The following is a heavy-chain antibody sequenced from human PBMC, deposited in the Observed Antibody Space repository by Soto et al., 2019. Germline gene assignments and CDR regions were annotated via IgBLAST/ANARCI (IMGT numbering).Heavy chain of an antibody. CDR2: LSLDGSNK. Sequence: GGSLRLSCAASGFTFSSFVMHWVRQAPGKGLEWVAALSLDGSNKNYADSVKGRFTISRDNSKSTLYLQMDSLRAEDTAVYYCASLGRLDILTGPYYYYGMDVWGQGTTVTVSS. V-gene: IGHV3-30*04. CDR3: ASLGRLDILTGPYYYYGMDV. CDR1: GFTFSSFV. J-gene: IGHJ6*02. D-gene: IGHD3-9*01.